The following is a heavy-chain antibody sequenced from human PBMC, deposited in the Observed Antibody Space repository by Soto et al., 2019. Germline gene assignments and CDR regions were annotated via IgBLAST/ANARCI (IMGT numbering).Heavy chain of an antibody. Sequence: ASVKVSCKASGGTFSSYTISWVRQAPGQGLEWMGRIIPILGIANYAQKFQGRVTITADKSTSTAYMELSSLRSEDTAVYYCARDIAARPENWFDPWGQGTLVTVSS. CDR1: GGTFSSYT. CDR3: ARDIAARPENWFDP. CDR2: IIPILGIA. J-gene: IGHJ5*02. D-gene: IGHD6-6*01. V-gene: IGHV1-69*04.